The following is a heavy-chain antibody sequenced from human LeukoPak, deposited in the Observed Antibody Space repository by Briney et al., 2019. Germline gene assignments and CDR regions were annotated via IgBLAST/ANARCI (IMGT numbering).Heavy chain of an antibody. V-gene: IGHV3-23*01. CDR3: AKCPWFFGGSYYFDY. J-gene: IGHJ4*02. CDR1: GFTFSSYA. D-gene: IGHD3-10*01. Sequence: AGGSLRLSCAASGFTFSSYAMSWVRQAPGKGLEWVSAISGSGGSTYYADSVKGRFTISRDNSKNTLYLQMNSLRAEDTAVYYCAKCPWFFGGSYYFDYWGQGTLVTVSS. CDR2: ISGSGGST.